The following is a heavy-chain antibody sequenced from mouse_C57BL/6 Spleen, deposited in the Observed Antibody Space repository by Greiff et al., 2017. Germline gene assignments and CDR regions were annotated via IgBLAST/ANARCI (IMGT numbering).Heavy chain of an antibody. J-gene: IGHJ4*01. D-gene: IGHD2-3*01. CDR2: IHPNSGST. CDR1: GYTFTSYW. CDR3: AREEGLLHAMYY. V-gene: IGHV1-64*01. Sequence: QVQLQQPGAELVKPGASVKLSCKASGYTFTSYWMHWVKPRPGQGLEWIGMIHPNSGSTNYNEKFKSKATLTVDKSSSTAYMQLSSLTSEDSAVDYCAREEGLLHAMYYWGQGTSVTVSS.